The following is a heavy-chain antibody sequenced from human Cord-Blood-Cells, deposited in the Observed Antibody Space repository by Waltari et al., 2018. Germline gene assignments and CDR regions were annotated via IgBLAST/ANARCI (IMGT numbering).Heavy chain of an antibody. CDR2: INQNGST. V-gene: IGHV4-34*01. D-gene: IGHD2-15*01. J-gene: IGHJ4*02. Sequence: QVQLQQWGAGLLKPSETLSLTCAVYGGSFSGYYWSWIRQPPGKGLEWIGEINQNGSTNTNPSLKRRVTISVDTSKNQFSLKLSSVTAADTAVYYCARGMHCSGGSCPIDYWGQGTLVTVSS. CDR3: ARGMHCSGGSCPIDY. CDR1: GGSFSGYY.